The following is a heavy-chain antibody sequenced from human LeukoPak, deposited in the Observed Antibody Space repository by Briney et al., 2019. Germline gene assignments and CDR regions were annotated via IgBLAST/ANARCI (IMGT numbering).Heavy chain of an antibody. CDR3: ARRCSSTSCYDY. CDR2: IYPGDSDT. J-gene: IGHJ4*02. V-gene: IGHV5-51*01. Sequence: PGESPKISCKGSGYSFISYWIGWVRQMPGKGLEWMGMIYPGDSDTRYSPSFQGQVTISADKSISTAYLQWSSLKASDTAMYYCARRCSSTSCYDYWGQGTLVTVSS. D-gene: IGHD2-2*01. CDR1: GYSFISYW.